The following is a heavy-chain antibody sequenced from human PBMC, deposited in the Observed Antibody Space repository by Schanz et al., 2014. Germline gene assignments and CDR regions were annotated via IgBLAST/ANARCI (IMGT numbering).Heavy chain of an antibody. D-gene: IGHD3-10*01. V-gene: IGHV3-23*04. CDR2: ISGSGGST. Sequence: VQLVESGGGVVQPGRSLRLSCAASGFMFSSYGMHWVRQAPGKGLEWVIVISGSGGSTYYADSVRGRFTMSRDNSKNTLYLQMNSLRAEDTAVYYCAKGRFGELSAFDIWGQGTMVTVSS. J-gene: IGHJ3*02. CDR3: AKGRFGELSAFDI. CDR1: GFMFSSYG.